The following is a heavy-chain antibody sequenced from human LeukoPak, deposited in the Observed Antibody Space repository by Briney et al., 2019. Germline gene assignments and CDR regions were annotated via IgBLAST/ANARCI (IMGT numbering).Heavy chain of an antibody. J-gene: IGHJ4*02. CDR1: GFTFSGSA. D-gene: IGHD6-19*01. V-gene: IGHV3-73*01. CDR2: IRSKANSYAT. CDR3: TGRIAVAGPADY. Sequence: GGSLRLSCAASGFTFSGSAMHWVRQASGKGLEWVGRIRSKANSYATAYAASVKGRFTISRDDSKNTAYLQMNSLRTEDTAVYYCTGRIAVAGPADYWGQGTLVTVSS.